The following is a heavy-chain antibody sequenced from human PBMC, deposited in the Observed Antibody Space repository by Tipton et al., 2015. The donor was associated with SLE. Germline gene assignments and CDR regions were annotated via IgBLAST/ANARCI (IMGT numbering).Heavy chain of an antibody. D-gene: IGHD1-26*01. CDR2: VHYSGTT. CDR1: GGTTSSFY. V-gene: IGHV4-59*12. Sequence: TLSLTCTVSGGTTSSFYWSWIRQPPGKGLEWIGYVHYSGTTSYNPSLKSRVTISLDTSKNQFSLNLTSVTAADTALYYCARPYYSGSYGGFYSWGQGTLVTVSA. J-gene: IGHJ4*02. CDR3: ARPYYSGSYGGFYS.